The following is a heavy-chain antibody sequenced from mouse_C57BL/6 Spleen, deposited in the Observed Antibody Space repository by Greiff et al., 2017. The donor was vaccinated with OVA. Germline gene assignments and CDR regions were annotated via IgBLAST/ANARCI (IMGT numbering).Heavy chain of an antibody. CDR2: IHPNSGST. V-gene: IGHV1-64*01. J-gene: IGHJ2*01. CDR3: ARATVVATRDY. Sequence: QVQLQQPGAELVKPGASVKLSCKASGYTFTSYWMHWVKQRPGQGLEWIGMIHPNSGSTKYNEKFKSKATLPVDKSSSTAYMQLSSLTSEDSAVYYCARATVVATRDYWGQGTTLTVSS. D-gene: IGHD1-1*01. CDR1: GYTFTSYW.